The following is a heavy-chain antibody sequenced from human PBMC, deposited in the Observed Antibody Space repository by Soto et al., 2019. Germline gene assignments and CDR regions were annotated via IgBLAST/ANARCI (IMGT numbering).Heavy chain of an antibody. J-gene: IGHJ6*02. V-gene: IGHV4-59*01. CDR3: ARELGYSYGYYYGMDV. CDR1: GGSISSYY. CDR2: IYYSGST. D-gene: IGHD5-18*01. Sequence: SETLSLTCTVSGGSISSYYWSWIRQPPGKGLEWIGYIYYSGSTNYNPSIKSRVTISVDTSKNQFSLKLSSVTAADTAVYYCARELGYSYGYYYGMDVWGQGTTVTVSS.